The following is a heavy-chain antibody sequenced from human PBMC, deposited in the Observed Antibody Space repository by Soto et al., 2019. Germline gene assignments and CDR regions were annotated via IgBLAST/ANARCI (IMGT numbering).Heavy chain of an antibody. D-gene: IGHD2-21*01. CDR1: GGSISGYY. J-gene: IGHJ6*03. CDR2: MYNTGST. Sequence: ETLSLTCTVSGGSISGYYWSWIRQPPGKGLEWIGYMYNTGSTVYNPSFKSRVTISVDTSKNQFSLKLNSVTAADTAVYYCARDLGGYCGTAGYPRNVWAKGPRATVP. V-gene: IGHV4-59*01. CDR3: ARDLGGYCGTAGYPRNV.